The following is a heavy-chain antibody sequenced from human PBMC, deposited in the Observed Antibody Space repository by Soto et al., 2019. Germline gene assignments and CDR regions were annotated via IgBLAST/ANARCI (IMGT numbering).Heavy chain of an antibody. CDR2: IYYSGST. D-gene: IGHD4-17*01. V-gene: IGHV4-61*05. CDR3: ARVYGDYLDY. CDR1: GGSITNSNYY. J-gene: IGHJ4*02. Sequence: NPSETLSLTCTVSGGSITNSNYYWGWIRQPPGQGLEWIGYIYYSGSTNYNPSLKSRVTISVDTSKNQFSLKLSSVTAADTAVYYCARVYGDYLDYWGQGTLVTVSS.